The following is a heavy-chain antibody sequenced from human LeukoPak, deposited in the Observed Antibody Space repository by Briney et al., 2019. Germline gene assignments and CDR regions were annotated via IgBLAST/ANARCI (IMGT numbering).Heavy chain of an antibody. V-gene: IGHV3-30*02. D-gene: IGHD6-19*01. Sequence: GGSLRLSCAASGFTFSSYGMHWVRQAPGKGLEWVAFIRYDGSNKYYADSVKGRFTISRDNSNNTLYLQMNSLRAEDTAVYYCAKDHSSGWGRDYYYYYMDVWGKGTTVTVSS. J-gene: IGHJ6*03. CDR2: IRYDGSNK. CDR3: AKDHSSGWGRDYYYYYMDV. CDR1: GFTFSSYG.